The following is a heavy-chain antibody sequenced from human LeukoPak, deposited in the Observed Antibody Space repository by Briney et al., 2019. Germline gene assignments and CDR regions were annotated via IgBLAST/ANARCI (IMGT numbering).Heavy chain of an antibody. Sequence: ASVKVSCKASGYTFTAYYVHWVRQAPGQGLEWMGYIKPTSGDSNYAQKFPDRVTMTRDTSISTAYLELSRLTSDDTAVYYCSTEDKYCSTTTCGDYWGQGTLVTVSS. CDR2: IKPTSGDS. CDR1: GYTFTAYY. V-gene: IGHV1-2*02. CDR3: STEDKYCSTTTCGDY. D-gene: IGHD2-2*01. J-gene: IGHJ4*02.